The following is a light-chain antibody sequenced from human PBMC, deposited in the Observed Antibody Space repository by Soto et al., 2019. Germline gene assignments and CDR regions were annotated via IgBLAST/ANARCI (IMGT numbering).Light chain of an antibody. J-gene: IGLJ2*01. Sequence: QSALTQPRSVSGSPGQSVTISCTGTSSDVGGYNYVSWYQQHPGKAPKLMIFDVSKRPSGVPDRFSGSKSGNTASLTISGXXXXXXXXXYXCSYAGSYTVFGGGTKLTVL. CDR1: SSDVGGYNY. CDR3: CSYAGSYTV. CDR2: DVS. V-gene: IGLV2-11*01.